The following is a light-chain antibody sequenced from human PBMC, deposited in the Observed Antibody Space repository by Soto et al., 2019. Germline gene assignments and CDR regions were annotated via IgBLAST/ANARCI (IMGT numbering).Light chain of an antibody. CDR1: SGHSSYI. CDR2: LEGSGSY. V-gene: IGLV4-60*03. CDR3: ETWDSNTRV. Sequence: QAVLTQSSSASASLGSSVKLTCTLSSGHSSYIIACHQQQPGKAPRYLMKLEGSGSYNKGSGVPYRFSGSSSGADRYLTISNLQSEDEADYYCETWDSNTRVFGGGTKLTVL. J-gene: IGLJ3*02.